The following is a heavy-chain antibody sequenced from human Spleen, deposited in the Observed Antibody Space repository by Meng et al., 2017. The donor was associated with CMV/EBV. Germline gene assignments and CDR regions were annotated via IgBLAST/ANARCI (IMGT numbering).Heavy chain of an antibody. D-gene: IGHD3-10*01. Sequence: SETLSLTCTVSGGSISSYYWSWIRQPPGKGLEWIGYIYYSGSTNYNPSLKSRVTISIDTSNHFSLRLSSVTAADTAVYYCARDVRYGSGSYYTHYYGTDVWGQGTTVTVSS. CDR2: IYYSGST. CDR3: ARDVRYGSGSYYTHYYGTDV. CDR1: GGSISSYY. J-gene: IGHJ6*02. V-gene: IGHV4-59*12.